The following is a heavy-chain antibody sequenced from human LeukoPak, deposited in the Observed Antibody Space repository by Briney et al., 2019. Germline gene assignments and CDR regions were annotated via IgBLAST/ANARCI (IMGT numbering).Heavy chain of an antibody. CDR2: IYHSGST. D-gene: IGHD3-10*01. J-gene: IGHJ4*02. CDR1: GGSISSSNW. CDR3: ARGPKGGRYYGSGRGYFDY. Sequence: PSGTLSLTCAVPGGSISSSNWWSWVRQPPGQGLEWIGEIYHSGSTNYNPSLKSRVTISVDKSKNQFSLKLSSVTAADTAVYYCARGPKGGRYYGSGRGYFDYWGQGTLVTVSS. V-gene: IGHV4-4*02.